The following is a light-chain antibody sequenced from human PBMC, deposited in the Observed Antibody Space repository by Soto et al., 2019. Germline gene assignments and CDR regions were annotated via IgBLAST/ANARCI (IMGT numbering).Light chain of an antibody. V-gene: IGKV3-20*01. Sequence: EIVLTQSPGTLSLSPGERATLSCRASQSVRSSYLAWYQQKPGQAPRLLIYGASGRATGIPDRFSGSGSGTDFTLTISRLEPEDFAVYYCQQYGSSPYTFGQGTNLEI. CDR3: QQYGSSPYT. CDR2: GAS. J-gene: IGKJ2*01. CDR1: QSVRSSY.